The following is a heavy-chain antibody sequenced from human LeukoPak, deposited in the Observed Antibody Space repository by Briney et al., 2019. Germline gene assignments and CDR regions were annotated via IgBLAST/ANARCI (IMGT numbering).Heavy chain of an antibody. CDR1: GFTFSSYA. CDR3: AKNQRIVGTTRALDI. V-gene: IGHV3-23*01. J-gene: IGHJ3*02. Sequence: GGSLRLSCAASGFTFSSYAMSWVRQASGKGLEWVSGISGSGDSTYYTDSVKGRFTISRDNSKNTLYLQMNSLGAEDTATYYCAKNQRIVGTTRALDIWGQGTMVTVSS. CDR2: ISGSGDST. D-gene: IGHD1-26*01.